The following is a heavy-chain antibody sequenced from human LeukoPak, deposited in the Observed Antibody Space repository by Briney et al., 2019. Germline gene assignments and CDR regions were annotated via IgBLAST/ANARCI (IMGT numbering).Heavy chain of an antibody. CDR1: GYTFTGYY. D-gene: IGHD5-24*01. J-gene: IGHJ4*02. V-gene: IGHV1-2*02. Sequence: ASVKVSCKASGYTFTGYYMHWVRQAPGRGLEWMGWINPNSGGTNYAQKFQGRVTMTRDTSISTAYMELSRLRSDDTAVYYCARGANLGFRGDGYNFDYWGQGTLVTVSS. CDR3: ARGANLGFRGDGYNFDY. CDR2: INPNSGGT.